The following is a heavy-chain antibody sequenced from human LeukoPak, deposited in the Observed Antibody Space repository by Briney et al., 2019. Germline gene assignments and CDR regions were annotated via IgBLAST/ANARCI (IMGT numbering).Heavy chain of an antibody. Sequence: ASVKVSCKASGYTFTSYAMHWVRQAPGQRLEWMGWINAGNGNTKYSQKFQGRVTITRDTSASTAYMELSSLRSEDTAVYYCARVREGIAVAALDPWGQGTLVTVSS. V-gene: IGHV1-3*01. CDR1: GYTFTSYA. CDR2: INAGNGNT. J-gene: IGHJ5*02. CDR3: ARVREGIAVAALDP. D-gene: IGHD6-19*01.